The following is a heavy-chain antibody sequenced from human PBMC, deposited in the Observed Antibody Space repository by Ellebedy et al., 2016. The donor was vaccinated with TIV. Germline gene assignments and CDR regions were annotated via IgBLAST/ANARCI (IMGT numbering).Heavy chain of an antibody. V-gene: IGHV3-30*01. CDR2: ISYDGSNK. J-gene: IGHJ6*02. D-gene: IGHD5-18*01. CDR3: ARGGPRGSYGWYYYGMDV. Sequence: GESLKISCAASGFTFSSYAMHWVRQAPGKGLEWVAVISYDGSNKYYADSVKGRFTISRDNSKNTLYLQMNSLRAEDTAGYYCARGGPRGSYGWYYYGMDVWGQGTTVTVSS. CDR1: GFTFSSYA.